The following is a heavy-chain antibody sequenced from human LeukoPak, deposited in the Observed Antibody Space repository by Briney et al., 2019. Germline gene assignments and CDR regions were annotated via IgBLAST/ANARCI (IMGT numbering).Heavy chain of an antibody. Sequence: GGSLRLSCAASGFTVSSNYMSWVRQAPGKGLEWVSVIYSGGSTYYADSVKGRFTISRDNSKNTLYLQMNSLRAEDTAVYYCARDGGYDFWSGYYQDYWGQGTLVTVSS. D-gene: IGHD3-3*01. J-gene: IGHJ4*02. CDR3: ARDGGYDFWSGYYQDY. CDR2: IYSGGST. CDR1: GFTVSSNY. V-gene: IGHV3-53*01.